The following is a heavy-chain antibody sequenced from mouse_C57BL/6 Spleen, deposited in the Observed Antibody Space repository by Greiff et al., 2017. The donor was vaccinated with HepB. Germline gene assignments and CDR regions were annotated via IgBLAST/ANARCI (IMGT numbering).Heavy chain of an antibody. CDR1: GYTFTSYW. D-gene: IGHD2-5*01. Sequence: VQLQQPGAELVKPGASVKLSCKASGYTFTSYWMHWVKQRPGQGLEWIGMIHPNSGSTNYNEKFKSKATLTVDKSSSTAYMQLSSLTSDDSAVYYCARSRAYYSNYDAMDYWGQGTSVTVSS. CDR3: ARSRAYYSNYDAMDY. CDR2: IHPNSGST. V-gene: IGHV1-64*01. J-gene: IGHJ4*01.